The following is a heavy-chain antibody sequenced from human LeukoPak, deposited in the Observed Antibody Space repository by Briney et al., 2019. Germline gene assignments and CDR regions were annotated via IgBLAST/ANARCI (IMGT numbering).Heavy chain of an antibody. J-gene: IGHJ2*01. Sequence: PSETLSLTCTVSGGSISSYYWSWIRQPAGKGLEWIGRIYTSGSTNYNPSLKSRVTMSVDTSKNQFSLKLSSVTAADTAVYYCARGLTPTTPGYFDLWGRGTLVTVSS. V-gene: IGHV4-4*07. CDR3: ARGLTPTTPGYFDL. D-gene: IGHD1-1*01. CDR2: IYTSGST. CDR1: GGSISSYY.